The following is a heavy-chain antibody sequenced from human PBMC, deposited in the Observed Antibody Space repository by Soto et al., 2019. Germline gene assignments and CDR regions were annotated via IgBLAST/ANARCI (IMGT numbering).Heavy chain of an antibody. D-gene: IGHD3-9*01. CDR3: ARGDYVTGSYSFPYFDY. CDR2: INPDSGAT. Sequence: HEHLVQSGAEVKRPGASLKVSCKASGYSFTGYYIHWVRQAPGQGLEWMGWINPDSGATDYAQNFQGRVTLTSDTTISTASMYLTSLTSDDTAVYYWARGDYVTGSYSFPYFDYWGQGTLVIVSS. V-gene: IGHV1-2*02. CDR1: GYSFTGYY. J-gene: IGHJ4*02.